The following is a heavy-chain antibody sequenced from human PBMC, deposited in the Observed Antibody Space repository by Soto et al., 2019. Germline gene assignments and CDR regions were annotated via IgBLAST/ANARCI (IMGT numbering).Heavy chain of an antibody. Sequence: GGSLRLSCAASGFTFSNAWMTWVRQAPGKGLEWVGRVKSKTDGGTIDYAAPVKDRFTISRDNAKNSLYLQMNSLRAEDTAVYYCARDLSDIVVVPAKNYYYYYMDVWGKGTTVTV. J-gene: IGHJ6*03. D-gene: IGHD2-2*01. CDR2: VKSKTDGGTI. V-gene: IGHV3-15*01. CDR3: ARDLSDIVVVPAKNYYYYYMDV. CDR1: GFTFSNAW.